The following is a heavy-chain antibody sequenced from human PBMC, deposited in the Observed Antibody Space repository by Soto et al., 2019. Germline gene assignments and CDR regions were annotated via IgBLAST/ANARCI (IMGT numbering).Heavy chain of an antibody. CDR2: IYYSGST. V-gene: IGHV4-30-4*01. D-gene: IGHD5-12*01. Sequence: SETLSLTCTVSGGSISSGDYYWSWIRQPPGKGLEWIGYIYYSGSTYYNPSLKSRVTISVDTSKNQFSLKLSSVTAADTAVYYWARSGYDVSDLDYWGQGTLVTVSS. J-gene: IGHJ4*02. CDR1: GGSISSGDYY. CDR3: ARSGYDVSDLDY.